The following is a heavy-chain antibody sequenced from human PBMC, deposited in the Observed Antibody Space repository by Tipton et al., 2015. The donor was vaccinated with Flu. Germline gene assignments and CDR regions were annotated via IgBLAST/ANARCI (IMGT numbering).Heavy chain of an antibody. D-gene: IGHD3-9*01. CDR3: ARDLVPQYETLTGYYPAY. Sequence: VQLVQSGGGLIQRGGSLRLSCAVSGFTVSSNYMTWVRQAPGKGLEWVSRINTDGSSKSYVDSVMGRFTLSRDNAKNMLYLQMNSLRVEDTAVYYCARDLVPQYETLTGYYPAYWGQGTLVTVSS. J-gene: IGHJ4*02. V-gene: IGHV3-74*01. CDR2: INTDGSSK. CDR1: GFTVSSNY.